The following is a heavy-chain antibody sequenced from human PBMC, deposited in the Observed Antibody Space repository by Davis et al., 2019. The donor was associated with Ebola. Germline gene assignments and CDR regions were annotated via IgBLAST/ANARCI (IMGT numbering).Heavy chain of an antibody. J-gene: IGHJ4*02. CDR2: ITAYNGNT. D-gene: IGHD3-16*01. Sequence: ASVKVSCNAPGYTFTSYGITWVRQAPGQGLAWMGCITAYNGNTNYAQKLQGRVTMTTDTSTSTAYMELRSPRSDDTAVYYCARAIWGSGADYWGQGTLVTVSS. V-gene: IGHV1-18*01. CDR1: GYTFTSYG. CDR3: ARAIWGSGADY.